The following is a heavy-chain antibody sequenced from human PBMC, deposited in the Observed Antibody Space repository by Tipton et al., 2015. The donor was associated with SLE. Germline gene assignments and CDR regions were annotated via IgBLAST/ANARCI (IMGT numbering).Heavy chain of an antibody. J-gene: IGHJ4*02. V-gene: IGHV3-30*03. CDR1: GFTFSSYW. CDR3: ARPEQWLEEEYYFDY. Sequence: RSLRLSCAASGFTFSSYWMHWVRQAPGKGLEWVAVISYDGSNKYYADSVKGRLTISRDNSKNTLYLQMNSLRAEDTAVYYCARPEQWLEEEYYFDYWGQGTLVTVSS. CDR2: ISYDGSNK. D-gene: IGHD6-19*01.